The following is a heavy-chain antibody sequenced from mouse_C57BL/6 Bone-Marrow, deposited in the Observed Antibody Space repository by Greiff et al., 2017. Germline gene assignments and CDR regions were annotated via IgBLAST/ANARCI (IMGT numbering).Heavy chain of an antibody. CDR3: ARAYYGSSDDFDY. CDR2: IYPGSGST. D-gene: IGHD1-1*01. V-gene: IGHV1-55*01. Sequence: QVQLKQPGAELVKPGASVKMSCKASGYTFTSYWITWVKQRPGQGLEWIGDIYPGSGSTNYNEKFKSKATLTVDTSSSTAYMQLSSLTSEDSAVYYGARAYYGSSDDFDYWGQGTTLTVSS. CDR1: GYTFTSYW. J-gene: IGHJ2*01.